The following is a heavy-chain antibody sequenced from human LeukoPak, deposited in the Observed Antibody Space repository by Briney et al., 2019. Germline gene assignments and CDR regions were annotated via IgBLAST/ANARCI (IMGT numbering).Heavy chain of an antibody. D-gene: IGHD3-22*01. CDR2: IYSGGST. CDR3: ARDRLEYYYDSSGYYHDY. Sequence: GGSLRLSCAASGFTVSSNYMSWVRQAPGKGLEWVSVIYSGGSTYYADSVKGRFTISRDNSKNTLYLQMNSLRAEDTAVYYCARDRLEYYYDSSGYYHDYWGQGTLVTVSS. V-gene: IGHV3-53*01. CDR1: GFTVSSNY. J-gene: IGHJ4*02.